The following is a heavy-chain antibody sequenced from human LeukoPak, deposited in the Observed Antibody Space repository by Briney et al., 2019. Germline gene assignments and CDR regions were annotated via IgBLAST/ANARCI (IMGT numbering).Heavy chain of an antibody. V-gene: IGHV3-30*02. Sequence: GGSLRLSCAASGLTFSTYGMHWVRQAPGEGLEWVAFIRYDGTNKYYADSVKGRFTISRDNSKNTLYLQMNSLRPEDTALYYCAKDLVVYCSSSSCPIDYWGQGTLVTVSS. CDR2: IRYDGTNK. CDR3: AKDLVVYCSSSSCPIDY. J-gene: IGHJ4*02. CDR1: GLTFSTYG. D-gene: IGHD2-2*01.